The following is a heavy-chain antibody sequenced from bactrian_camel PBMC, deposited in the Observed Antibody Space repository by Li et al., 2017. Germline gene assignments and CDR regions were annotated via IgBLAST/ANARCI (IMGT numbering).Heavy chain of an antibody. CDR1: GYSYSWYC. CDR2: LDSNGIS. V-gene: IGHV3S26*01. J-gene: IGHJ4*01. CDR3: AFEIPPHARGWDSKQVAPMAPLCHTQGY. D-gene: IGHD7*01. Sequence: VQLVESGGGSVQAGGSLRLSCAASGYSYSWYCMAWFRQALDKEREGLAALDSNGISTYAESVKGRFTISYDQAKRTTYLQMNNLKPEDTGMYYCAFEIPPHARGWDSKQVAPMAPLCHTQGYWGQGTQVTVS.